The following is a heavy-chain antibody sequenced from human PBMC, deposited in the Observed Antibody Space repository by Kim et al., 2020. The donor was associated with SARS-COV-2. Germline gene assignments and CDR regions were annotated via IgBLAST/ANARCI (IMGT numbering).Heavy chain of an antibody. CDR3: AVGAKDSLYDY. CDR2: IYYSGST. J-gene: IGHJ4*02. Sequence: SETLSLTCTVSGGSISSYYWSWIRQPPGKGLEWIGYIYYSGSTNYNPSLKSRVTISVDTSKNQFSLKLSSVTAADTAVYYCAVGAKDSLYDYWGQGTLVTVSS. CDR1: GGSISSYY. D-gene: IGHD1-26*01. V-gene: IGHV4-59*01.